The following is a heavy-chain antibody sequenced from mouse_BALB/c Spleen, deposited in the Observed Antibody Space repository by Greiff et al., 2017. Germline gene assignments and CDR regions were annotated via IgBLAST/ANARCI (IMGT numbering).Heavy chain of an antibody. D-gene: IGHD2-4*01. CDR2: ISSGSSTI. J-gene: IGHJ3*01. CDR1: GFTFSSFG. CDR3: ARSGLRQFAY. V-gene: IGHV5-17*02. Sequence: EVQRVESGGGLVQPGGSRKLSCAASGFTFSSFGMHWVRQAPEKGLEWVAYISSGSSTIYYADTVKGRFTISRDNPKNTLFLQMTSLRSEDTAMYYCARSGLRQFAYWGQGTLVTVSA.